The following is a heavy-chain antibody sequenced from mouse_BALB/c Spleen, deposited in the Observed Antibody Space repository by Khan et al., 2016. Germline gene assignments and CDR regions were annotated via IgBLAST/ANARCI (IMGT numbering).Heavy chain of an antibody. V-gene: IGHV3-2*02. CDR2: ISYFGIT. D-gene: IGHD2-14*01. CDR3: ARSRYDFDY. CDR1: GYSITSDYA. Sequence: EVQLQESGPGLVKPSQSLSLTCTVTGYSITSDYAWNWIRQFPGNKLEWMGYISYFGITFYNPSLKSRISITRDTSKNQFFLQLNSVTSEDSATXYCARSRYDFDYWGQGTTLTVSS. J-gene: IGHJ2*01.